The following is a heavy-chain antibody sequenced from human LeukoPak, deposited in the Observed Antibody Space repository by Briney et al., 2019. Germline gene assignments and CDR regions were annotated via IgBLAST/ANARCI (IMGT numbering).Heavy chain of an antibody. CDR2: IYYSGST. CDR1: GGSISSYY. J-gene: IGHJ5*02. Sequence: SETLSLTCTVSGGSISSYYWSWIRQPPGKGLEWIGCIYYSGSTNYNPSLKSRVTISVDTSKNQFSLKLSSVTAADTAVYYCARPVVAAGDNWFDPWGQGTLVTVSS. CDR3: ARPVVAAGDNWFDP. D-gene: IGHD2-15*01. V-gene: IGHV4-59*08.